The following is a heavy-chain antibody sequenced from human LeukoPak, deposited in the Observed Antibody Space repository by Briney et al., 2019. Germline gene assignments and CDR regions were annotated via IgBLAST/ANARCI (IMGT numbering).Heavy chain of an antibody. V-gene: IGHV1-8*03. CDR3: ARGRLSCSGGSCSSFDY. Sequence: ASVKVSCKASGYTFTSYDINWVRQATGQGLEWMGWMNPNSGNTGYAQKFQGRVTITRNTSISTAYMDLSSLRSEDTAVYYCARGRLSCSGGSCSSFDYWGQGTLVTVSS. D-gene: IGHD2-15*01. CDR1: GYTFTSYD. J-gene: IGHJ4*02. CDR2: MNPNSGNT.